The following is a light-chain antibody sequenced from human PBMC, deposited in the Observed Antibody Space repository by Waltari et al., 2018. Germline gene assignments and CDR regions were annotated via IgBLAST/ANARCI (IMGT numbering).Light chain of an antibody. V-gene: IGLV3-1*01. CDR2: QDM. J-gene: IGLJ2*01. CDR1: KLGNRF. CDR3: QAWDSNTVV. Sequence: SYELTQPPSVSVSPGQTASITCSGDKLGNRFASWYQPRPGQSPVLIIFQDMKRPSGIPERFSGSNSGNTATLTISGTQAMDEADYFCQAWDSNTVVFGGGTKLTVL.